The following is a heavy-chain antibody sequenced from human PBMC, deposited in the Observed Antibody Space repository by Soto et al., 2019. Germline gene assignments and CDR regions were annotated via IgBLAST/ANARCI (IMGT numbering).Heavy chain of an antibody. V-gene: IGHV4-61*02. J-gene: IGHJ5*02. CDR1: GGSINSGGYY. CDR2: IYASGST. CDR3: ARGSTGYYYA. D-gene: IGHD3-22*01. Sequence: QVQLQESGPGLVKPSQTLSLTCTVSGGSINSGGYYWSWIRQPAGKGLEWIGRIYASGSTNFNPSLKSRVTMSIDTSKNQLSLRLSSVTAADSAVYYCARGSTGYYYAWGQGTRVTVSS.